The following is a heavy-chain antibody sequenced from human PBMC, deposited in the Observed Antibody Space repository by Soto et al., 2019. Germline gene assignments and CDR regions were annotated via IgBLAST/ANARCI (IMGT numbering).Heavy chain of an antibody. CDR2: ISGSGGST. D-gene: IGHD6-6*01. CDR1: GFTFSSYA. CDR3: AKDACIAARPCLWFDP. V-gene: IGHV3-23*01. J-gene: IGHJ5*02. Sequence: EVQLLESGGGLVQPGGSLRLSCAASGFTFSSYAMSWVRLAPGKGLEWVSAISGSGGSTYYADSVKGRFTISRDNSKNTLYLQMNSLRAEDTAVYYCAKDACIAARPCLWFDPWGQGTLVTVSS.